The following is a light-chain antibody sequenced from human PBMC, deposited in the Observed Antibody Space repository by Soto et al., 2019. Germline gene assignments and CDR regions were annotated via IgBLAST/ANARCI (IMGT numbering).Light chain of an antibody. Sequence: GDGVTITCRASQTISGWLAWYQQRPGKAPKLLISDASSLRSGVPSRFSDSGSGTEFTLTISSLQPDDFGSYYCQQYKSYPWTFGHGTTVEV. V-gene: IGKV1-5*01. J-gene: IGKJ1*01. CDR3: QQYKSYPWT. CDR1: QTISGW. CDR2: DAS.